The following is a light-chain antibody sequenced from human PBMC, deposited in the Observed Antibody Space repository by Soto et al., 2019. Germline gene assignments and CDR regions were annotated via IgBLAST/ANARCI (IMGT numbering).Light chain of an antibody. CDR3: QQYESFPT. V-gene: IGKV1-5*03. CDR1: QTISSW. J-gene: IGKJ1*01. Sequence: IQPTQSPYTQYGPLVARQTITCRASQTISSWLAWYQQKPGKAPKLLIYKVSSLESGVPSRFSGSGSGTEFTLTINSLQPDDFGSYYCQQYESFPTFGQGTKVDIK. CDR2: KVS.